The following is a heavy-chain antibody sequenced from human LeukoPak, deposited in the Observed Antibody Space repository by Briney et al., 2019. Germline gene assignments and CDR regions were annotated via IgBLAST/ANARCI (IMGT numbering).Heavy chain of an antibody. D-gene: IGHD3-10*01. Sequence: GASVKVSCKASGYTFTGYYMNWVRQAPGQGIDWMGWINPNSGGTKYAQNFQGRVTMTRDTSISTAYMELDRLRFDDTAVYYCARDSGEVPDYWGQGTLVTVSS. J-gene: IGHJ4*02. CDR3: ARDSGEVPDY. V-gene: IGHV1-2*02. CDR2: INPNSGGT. CDR1: GYTFTGYY.